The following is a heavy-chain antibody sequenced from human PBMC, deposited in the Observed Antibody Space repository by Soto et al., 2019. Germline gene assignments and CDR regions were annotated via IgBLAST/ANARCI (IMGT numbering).Heavy chain of an antibody. CDR1: GYSLTKFS. CDR3: ARRWGRTFDY. V-gene: IGHV1-24*01. J-gene: IGHJ4*02. D-gene: IGHD7-27*01. Sequence: ASVKVSCKVSGYSLTKFSMHWVRQAPGKGLEWMGGFNPKDGEAIYPQKFQGRVTMTEDTSTDTAYMELSGLRSEDTAVYYCARRWGRTFDYWGQGTLVTVSS. CDR2: FNPKDGEA.